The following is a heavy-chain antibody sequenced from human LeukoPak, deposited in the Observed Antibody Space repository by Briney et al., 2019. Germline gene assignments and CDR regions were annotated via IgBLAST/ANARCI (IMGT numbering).Heavy chain of an antibody. CDR3: ARDNPWGYWDY. CDR1: GGSISSYY. D-gene: IGHD2-21*01. Sequence: SETLSLTCTVSGGSISSYYWSWIRQPPGKGLEWIGYIYYSGGTNYNPALKSRVTISVDTSKNQFSLKLSSVTAADTAVYYCARDNPWGYWDYWGQGTLVTVSS. V-gene: IGHV4-59*01. CDR2: IYYSGGT. J-gene: IGHJ4*02.